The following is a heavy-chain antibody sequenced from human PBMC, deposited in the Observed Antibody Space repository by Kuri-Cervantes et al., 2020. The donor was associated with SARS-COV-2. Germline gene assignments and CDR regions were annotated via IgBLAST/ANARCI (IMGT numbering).Heavy chain of an antibody. D-gene: IGHD1-7*01. Sequence: GGSLRLSCAASGFTFSDHYIDWVRQAPGKGLEWVGRIGNKIHGYSAEYAASVKGRFAISRDDSKTSVFLQMNTLKVEDTAVYYCARVRKITGTTPDYWGQGTLVTVSS. V-gene: IGHV3-72*01. CDR2: IGNKIHGYSA. J-gene: IGHJ4*02. CDR3: ARVRKITGTTPDY. CDR1: GFTFSDHY.